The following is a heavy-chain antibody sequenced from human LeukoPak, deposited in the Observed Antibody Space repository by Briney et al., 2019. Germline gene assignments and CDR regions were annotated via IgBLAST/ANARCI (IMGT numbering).Heavy chain of an antibody. Sequence: GGSLRLSCVASGITFSPNGFHWVRQAPGKGLEWVAFIRGDNGNTYYEDSVKGRFTISRDKSRNTLHLQMNSLGPEDTGFYYCATVIGRWETPDYWGQGTLVTVSS. V-gene: IGHV3-30*02. D-gene: IGHD5-24*01. CDR3: ATVIGRWETPDY. J-gene: IGHJ4*02. CDR1: GITFSPNG. CDR2: IRGDNGNT.